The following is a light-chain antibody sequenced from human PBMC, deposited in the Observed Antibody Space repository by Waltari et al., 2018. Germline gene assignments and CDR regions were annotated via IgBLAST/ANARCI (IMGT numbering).Light chain of an antibody. V-gene: IGKV3D-20*02. CDR3: QNHERLPAT. J-gene: IGKJ1*01. Sequence: EIMLTQSPATLSLSPGERATLSCRASQSISKYLIWYQQKPGQAPRLLIYETSRRATGIPDRFSGSGSGTDFSRTISRLEPEDFAVYYCQNHERLPATFGQGTKVEFK. CDR1: QSISKY. CDR2: ETS.